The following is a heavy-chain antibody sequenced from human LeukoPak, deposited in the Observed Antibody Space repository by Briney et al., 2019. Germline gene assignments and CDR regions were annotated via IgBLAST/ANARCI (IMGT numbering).Heavy chain of an antibody. D-gene: IGHD3-3*01. CDR2: ISGSGGST. Sequence: GGSLRLSCAASGFTFSSYAMSWVRQAPGKGLEWVSAISGSGGSTYYTDSVKGRFTISRDNSKNTLYLQMNSLRAEDTAVYYCAKEIAIFGVVIDFDYWGQGTLVTVSS. J-gene: IGHJ4*02. CDR1: GFTFSSYA. CDR3: AKEIAIFGVVIDFDY. V-gene: IGHV3-23*01.